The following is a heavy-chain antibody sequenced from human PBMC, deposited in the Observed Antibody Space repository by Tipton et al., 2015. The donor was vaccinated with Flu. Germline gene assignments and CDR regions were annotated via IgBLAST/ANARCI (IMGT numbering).Heavy chain of an antibody. Sequence: TLSLTCTVSGGSICRNTFYWGWIRQPPGKGLEWIASIYYSGSTYYNPSLKSRITIFADTSKNQFSLKLSSVTASDTAVYYCARRDYSNYVSEPKNWFEPWGQGALVTVSS. CDR3: ARRDYSNYVSEPKNWFEP. CDR1: GGSICRNTFY. J-gene: IGHJ5*02. CDR2: IYYSGST. V-gene: IGHV4-39*01. D-gene: IGHD4-11*01.